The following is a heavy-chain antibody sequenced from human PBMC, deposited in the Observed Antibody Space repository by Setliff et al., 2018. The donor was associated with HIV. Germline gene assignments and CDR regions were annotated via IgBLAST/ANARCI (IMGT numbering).Heavy chain of an antibody. V-gene: IGHV4-34*01. CDR1: GGSFSGYY. CDR2: INHSGST. D-gene: IGHD1-26*01. J-gene: IGHJ3*02. CDR3: ARRRWELLKKGAAFDI. Sequence: SETLSLTCAVYGGSFSGYYWSWIRQPPGKGLEWIGEINHSGSTNYNPSLKSRVTISVDTSKNQFSLKLSSVTAADTAVYYCARRRWELLKKGAAFDIWGQGTMVTVSS.